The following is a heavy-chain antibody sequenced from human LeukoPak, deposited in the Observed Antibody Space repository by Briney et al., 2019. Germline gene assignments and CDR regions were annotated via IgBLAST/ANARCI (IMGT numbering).Heavy chain of an antibody. V-gene: IGHV1-69*13. J-gene: IGHJ3*02. Sequence: ASVKVSCKASGGTFSSYAISWVRQAPGQGLEWMGGIIPIFGTANYAQKFQGRVTITADESTSTAYMELSSLRSEDTAVYYCAREGYCSSTSCSDAFDIWGQGTMVTVSS. D-gene: IGHD2-2*01. CDR3: AREGYCSSTSCSDAFDI. CDR2: IIPIFGTA. CDR1: GGTFSSYA.